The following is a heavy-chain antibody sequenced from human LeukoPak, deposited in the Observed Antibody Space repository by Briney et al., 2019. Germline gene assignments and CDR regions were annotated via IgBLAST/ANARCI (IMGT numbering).Heavy chain of an antibody. J-gene: IGHJ4*02. D-gene: IGHD3-10*01. V-gene: IGHV4-4*02. Sequence: PSGTLSLTCAVSGGSISSSNWWSWVRQPPGKGLEWIGEIYHSGSTNYSPSFQGQVTISADKSISTAYLQWSSLKASDTAMYYCARGYYYGSGSYYSMTPFDYWGQGTLVTVSS. CDR3: ARGYYYGSGSYYSMTPFDY. CDR2: IYHSGST. CDR1: GGSISSSNW.